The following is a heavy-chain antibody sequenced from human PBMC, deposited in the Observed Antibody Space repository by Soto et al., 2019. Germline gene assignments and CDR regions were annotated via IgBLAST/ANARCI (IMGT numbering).Heavy chain of an antibody. D-gene: IGHD3-10*01. J-gene: IGHJ4*02. V-gene: IGHV3-66*01. Sequence: GGSLRLSCAASGFTVSSNYMSWVRQAPGKGLEWVSVIYSGGSTYYADSVKGRFTISRDNSKNTLYLQMNSLRAEDTAVYYCASRMVRGVDFAYWGQGTLFTVSS. CDR2: IYSGGST. CDR3: ASRMVRGVDFAY. CDR1: GFTVSSNY.